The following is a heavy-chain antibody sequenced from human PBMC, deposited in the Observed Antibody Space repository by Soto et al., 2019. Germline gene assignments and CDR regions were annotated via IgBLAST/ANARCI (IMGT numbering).Heavy chain of an antibody. CDR1: GYTFTSYD. CDR2: ISVYNGNT. V-gene: IGHV1-18*01. Sequence: QVQLVQSGAEVKKPGASVKVSCKASGYTFTSYDISWVRQAPGQGLEWMGWISVYNGNTNYAQKLQGRVTMTTDTSTNTAYMELRSLRSDDTAVYYRARGGYGSGRTYYYGMDVWGQGTTVTVSS. CDR3: ARGGYGSGRTYYYGMDV. J-gene: IGHJ6*02. D-gene: IGHD3-10*01.